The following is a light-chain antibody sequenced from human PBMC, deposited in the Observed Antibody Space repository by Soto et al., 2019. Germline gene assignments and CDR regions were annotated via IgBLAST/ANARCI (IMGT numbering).Light chain of an antibody. V-gene: IGKV1-6*02. Sequence: AIEMTQSPSSLPASVGDRVTITCRASQGIRYDLGWYQQKPGKAPKVLIQAASSLQSRVPSRFSGSGSGTDFTLTISSLQPEDFATYYCLQDYNYPLTFGGGTKVEIK. CDR1: QGIRYD. CDR3: LQDYNYPLT. J-gene: IGKJ4*01. CDR2: AAS.